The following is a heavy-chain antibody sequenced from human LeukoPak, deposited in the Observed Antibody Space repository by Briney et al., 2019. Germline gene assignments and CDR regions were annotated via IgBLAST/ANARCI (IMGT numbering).Heavy chain of an antibody. Sequence: SETLSLTCTVSGGSISSSSYYWGWIRQPPGKGLEWIGSIYYSGSTYYNPSLKSRVTISVDTSKNQFSLKLSSVTAADTAVYYCARHAPVVYPGDYYYYMDVWGKGTTVTLSS. J-gene: IGHJ6*03. D-gene: IGHD7-27*01. CDR3: ARHAPVVYPGDYYYYMDV. V-gene: IGHV4-39*01. CDR1: GGSISSSSYY. CDR2: IYYSGST.